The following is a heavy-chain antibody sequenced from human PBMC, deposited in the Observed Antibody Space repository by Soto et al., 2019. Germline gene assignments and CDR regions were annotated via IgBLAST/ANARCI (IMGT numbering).Heavy chain of an antibody. Sequence: QVQLVESGGGLVKPGGSLRLSCAASGITFSDYYMSWIRQAPGKGLEWVSYISSSGHYTEHADSVRDRFTTSRDNARNSLYLQMNSLRVEDTAVYYCARELDGMDVWGQGTTVTVSS. V-gene: IGHV3-11*05. CDR2: ISSSGHYT. J-gene: IGHJ6*02. CDR3: ARELDGMDV. CDR1: GITFSDYY.